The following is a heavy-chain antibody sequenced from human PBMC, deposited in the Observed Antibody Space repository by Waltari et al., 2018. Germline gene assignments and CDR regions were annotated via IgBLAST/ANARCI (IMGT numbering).Heavy chain of an antibody. CDR1: GYSIRSGYS. Sequence: QVQLQESGPGLVKPSETLSLPCTVSGYSIRSGYSWGWIRQPPGKGLEWIGSIYHSGSTYYNPSLKSRVTISVDTSKNQFSLKLSSVTAADTAVYYCARDNSRGSGSMNIWGQGTMVTVSS. V-gene: IGHV4-38-2*02. J-gene: IGHJ3*02. D-gene: IGHD1-26*01. CDR3: ARDNSRGSGSMNI. CDR2: IYHSGST.